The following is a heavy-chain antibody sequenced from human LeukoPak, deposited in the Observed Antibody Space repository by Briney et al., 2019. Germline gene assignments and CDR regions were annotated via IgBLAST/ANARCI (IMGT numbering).Heavy chain of an antibody. CDR1: GGSISSYY. CDR3: AVGGGYSYGYVDY. Sequence: SETLSLTCTVSGGSISSYYWSWIRQPPGKGLEWIGYIYYSGSTNYNPSLKSRVTISVDTSKNQFSLKLSSVTAADTAVYYCAVGGGYSYGYVDYWGQGTLVTVSS. J-gene: IGHJ4*02. CDR2: IYYSGST. V-gene: IGHV4-59*01. D-gene: IGHD5-18*01.